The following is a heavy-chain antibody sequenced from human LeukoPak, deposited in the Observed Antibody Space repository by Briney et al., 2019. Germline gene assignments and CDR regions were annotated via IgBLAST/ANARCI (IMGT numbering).Heavy chain of an antibody. Sequence: SETLSLTCTVSGGSISSYYWSWIRQPPGKGLEWIGSIYHSGSTYYNPSLKSRVTISVDTSKNQFSLKLSSVTAADTAVYYCARRHSSGWYFDYWGQGTLVTVSS. CDR3: ARRHSSGWYFDY. J-gene: IGHJ4*02. CDR2: IYHSGST. D-gene: IGHD6-19*01. V-gene: IGHV4-59*08. CDR1: GGSISSYY.